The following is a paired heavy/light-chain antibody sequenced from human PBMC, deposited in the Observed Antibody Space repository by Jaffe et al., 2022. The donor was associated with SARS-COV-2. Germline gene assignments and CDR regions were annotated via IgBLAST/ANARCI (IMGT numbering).Heavy chain of an antibody. CDR1: GFTFSSYA. CDR3: AKAEGNYYDSSGPVHYSMDV. D-gene: IGHD3-22*01. Sequence: EVQLLESGGGLVQPGGSLRVSCAASGFTFSSYAMNWVRQAPGKGLEWVSGISGSSGGTYYADSVKGRFTISRDNSKNTLYLQANSLRTEDTAVYYCAKAEGNYYDSSGPVHYSMDVWGQGTTVTVSS. CDR2: ISGSSGGT. J-gene: IGHJ6*02. V-gene: IGHV3-23*01.
Light chain of an antibody. CDR2: WAS. V-gene: IGKV4-1*01. CDR1: QSVLYSSNKKNY. J-gene: IGKJ3*01. Sequence: DVVMTQSPDSLAVSLGERATINCKSSQSVLYSSNKKNYLAWYQQKPGQPPKLLIYWASTRESGVPDRFSGSGSGTDFTLTISSLQAEDVAVYYCHQYYTSPFTFGPGTKVDIK. CDR3: HQYYTSPFT.